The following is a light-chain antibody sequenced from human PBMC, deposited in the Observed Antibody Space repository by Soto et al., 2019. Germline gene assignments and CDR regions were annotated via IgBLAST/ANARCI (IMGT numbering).Light chain of an antibody. Sequence: QSALTQPASVSGSPGQSITISCTGTSSDVGGYKYVSWYQQHPGKGPKLMIYDVSNRPSGVSNRFSGSKSGNTASLTISGLQAEDEADYFCSSYTSSSPVVFGGGTKVTV. J-gene: IGLJ2*01. CDR3: SSYTSSSPVV. V-gene: IGLV2-14*03. CDR1: SSDVGGYKY. CDR2: DVS.